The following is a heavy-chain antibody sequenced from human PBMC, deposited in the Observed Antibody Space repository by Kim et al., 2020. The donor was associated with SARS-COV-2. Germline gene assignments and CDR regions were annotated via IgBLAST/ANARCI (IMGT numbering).Heavy chain of an antibody. D-gene: IGHD6-6*01. CDR3: TRARIAARGWFDP. CDR1: GFTFGDYA. CDR2: IRSKAYGGTT. J-gene: IGHJ5*02. V-gene: IGHV3-49*04. Sequence: GGSLRLSCTASGFTFGDYAMSWVRQAPGKGLEWVGFIRSKAYGGTTEYAASVKGRFTISRDDSKSIAYLQMNSLKTEDTAVYYCTRARIAARGWFDPWGQGTLVTVSS.